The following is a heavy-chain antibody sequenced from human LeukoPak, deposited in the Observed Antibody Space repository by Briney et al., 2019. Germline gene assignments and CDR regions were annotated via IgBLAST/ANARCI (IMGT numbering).Heavy chain of an antibody. J-gene: IGHJ4*02. CDR2: IKEEGMEE. CDR3: VRALGSSSADY. Sequence: GGALRVSPAPSLFTFTNYMTCSGREAPGRGGWCGANIKEEGMEEYYVDSVEGRFTISRDNAKTSLSLQMNRLSGEETAVYYCVRALGSSSADYWGQGTLVNVSS. CDR1: LFTFTNYM. D-gene: IGHD6-6*01. V-gene: IGHV3-7*01.